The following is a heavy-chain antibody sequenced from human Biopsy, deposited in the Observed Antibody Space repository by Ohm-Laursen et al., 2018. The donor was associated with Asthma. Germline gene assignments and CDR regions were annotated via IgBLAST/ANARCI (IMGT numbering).Heavy chain of an antibody. D-gene: IGHD3-10*01. CDR2: ISVYNGNT. Sequence: ASVKVSCKTSGYTFNSAGITWVRQAPGQGLEWMGWISVYNGNTRVAQKLQDRVTMITDTSTSTAYMELRSLRSDDSAVYFCARAVDYSHYYGIDVWGQGTTVTVS. CDR1: GYTFNSAG. V-gene: IGHV1-18*01. CDR3: ARAVDYSHYYGIDV. J-gene: IGHJ6*02.